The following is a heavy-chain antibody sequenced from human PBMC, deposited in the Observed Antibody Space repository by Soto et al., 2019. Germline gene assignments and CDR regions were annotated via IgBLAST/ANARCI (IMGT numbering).Heavy chain of an antibody. J-gene: IGHJ6*02. Sequence: TVSGGSISSYYWSWIRQPPGKGLEWIGYIYYSGSTNYNPSLKSRVTISVDTSKNQFSLKLSSVTAADTAVYYCGGGYYYGMDVWGQGTTVTVSS. CDR3: GGGYYYGMDV. V-gene: IGHV4-59*01. CDR1: GGSISSYY. CDR2: IYYSGST.